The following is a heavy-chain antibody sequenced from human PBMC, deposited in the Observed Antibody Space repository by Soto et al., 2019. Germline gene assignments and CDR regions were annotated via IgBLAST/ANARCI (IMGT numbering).Heavy chain of an antibody. CDR3: ARAVAGIYYYYGMDV. D-gene: IGHD6-19*01. CDR1: GGSFSGYY. CDR2: INHSGST. Sequence: SESLSLTCAVYGGSFSGYYWSWIRQPPGKGLEWIGEINHSGSTNYNPSLKSRVTISVDTSKNQFSLKLSSVTAADTAVYYCARAVAGIYYYYGMDVWGQGTTVTVSS. V-gene: IGHV4-34*01. J-gene: IGHJ6*02.